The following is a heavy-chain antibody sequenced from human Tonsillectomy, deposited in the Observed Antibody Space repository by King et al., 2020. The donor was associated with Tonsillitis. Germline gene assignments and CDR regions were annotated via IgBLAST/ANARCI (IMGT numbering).Heavy chain of an antibody. CDR2: ISRSSSTI. CDR3: ARDRSSGWPGVPDI. Sequence: VQLVESGGGLVQPGGSLRLSCAASGFTFSSYHMNWVRPAPGKGLECVSYISRSSSTIYYLDSVEGLFTSSRDNAKNSLYLHVNSLRADDTAVYYCARDRSSGWPGVPDIWGQGTLVIVSS. V-gene: IGHV3-48*01. D-gene: IGHD6-19*01. CDR1: GFTFSSYH. J-gene: IGHJ3*02.